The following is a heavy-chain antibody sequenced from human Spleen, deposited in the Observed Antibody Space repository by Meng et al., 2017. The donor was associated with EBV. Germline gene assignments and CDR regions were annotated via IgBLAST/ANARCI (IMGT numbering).Heavy chain of an antibody. CDR2: IIPIFGAS. V-gene: IGHV1-69*01. CDR3: ARDSHYGSGTYYNVFDS. Sequence: QVQLVQSGAEVKKPGSSVKVCCKAAGGTFRSYAISWVRQAPGQGLEWMGGIIPIFGASNYAQKFQGRVTITADESTRTSYMELSSLRSEDTAVYYCARDSHYGSGTYYNVFDSWGQGTLVTVSS. D-gene: IGHD3-10*01. CDR1: GGTFRSYA. J-gene: IGHJ4*02.